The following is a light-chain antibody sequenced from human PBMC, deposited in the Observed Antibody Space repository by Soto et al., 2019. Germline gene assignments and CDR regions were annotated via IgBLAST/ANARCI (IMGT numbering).Light chain of an antibody. CDR3: QQYKSYSYT. Sequence: IQLTQSPSILSASVGDRVAITCRACERISNWLAWYQQKPGKAPKVLIYDASRLQSGVPERFSGSGSGTEFTLTINSPRADDSATYYCQQYKSYSYTFGPGTNLEI. J-gene: IGKJ2*01. V-gene: IGKV1-5*01. CDR2: DAS. CDR1: ERISNW.